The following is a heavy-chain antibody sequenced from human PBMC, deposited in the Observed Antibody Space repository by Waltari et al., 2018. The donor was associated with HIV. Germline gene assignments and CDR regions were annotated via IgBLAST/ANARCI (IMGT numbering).Heavy chain of an antibody. D-gene: IGHD3-10*01. J-gene: IGHJ4*02. CDR3: ARGRGYYFGSPYYFDS. Sequence: EVQVVESGGALVQPGGSLRLSCAASGFTFDDYWMTWVRQAPGKGLEWVASIKRDGSDKSYLDSVKGRFSVSRDNAKSSLYLQMSSLRVEDTALYFCARGRGYYFGSPYYFDSWGQGTLVTVSS. V-gene: IGHV3-7*01. CDR1: GFTFDDYW. CDR2: IKRDGSDK.